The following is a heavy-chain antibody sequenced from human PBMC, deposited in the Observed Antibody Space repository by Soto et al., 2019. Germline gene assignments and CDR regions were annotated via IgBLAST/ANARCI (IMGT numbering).Heavy chain of an antibody. CDR3: ARYSGKYQGPIDY. Sequence: QVQLVEAGGGVVQPGRSLRLSCAASGFTFSHYGIHRVRQAPGKGLEWLAVISYDGSNKHYADSVKGRFTVSRDNSKNTLYLQMNSLSAEDTAVYFCARYSGKYQGPIDYWGQGTLVTVSS. V-gene: IGHV3-30*03. D-gene: IGHD1-26*01. J-gene: IGHJ4*02. CDR2: ISYDGSNK. CDR1: GFTFSHYG.